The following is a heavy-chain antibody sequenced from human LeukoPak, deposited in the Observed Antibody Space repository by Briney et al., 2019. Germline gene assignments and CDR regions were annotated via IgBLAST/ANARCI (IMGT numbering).Heavy chain of an antibody. CDR2: ISGSGGST. CDR1: GFTFSSYA. CDR3: AKDRAGLGHFDY. Sequence: GGSLRLSCAASGFTFSSYAMSWVRQAPGKGLEWVSAISGSGGSTYYADSVKGRFHISRDNSKNTLYLQMNSLRAEDTAVYYCAKDRAGLGHFDYWGQGTLVTVSS. V-gene: IGHV3-23*01. D-gene: IGHD6-19*01. J-gene: IGHJ4*02.